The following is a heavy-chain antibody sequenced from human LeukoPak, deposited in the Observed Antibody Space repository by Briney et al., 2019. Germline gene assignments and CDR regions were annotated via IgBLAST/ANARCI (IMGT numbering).Heavy chain of an antibody. V-gene: IGHV3-21*01. D-gene: IGHD5-18*01. CDR1: GFTFTRYR. J-gene: IGHJ4*02. CDR2: ISTSSSYI. CDR3: TRVEDAAMVLQNNFGY. Sequence: GGSLLLSCGASGFTFTRYRKQRARQATGKGLEWVSCISTSSSYIYYADSVKGRFTISRDNARNSLYLQMNSLRADDTAVYYCTRVEDAAMVLQNNFGYWGRGTLVTVSS.